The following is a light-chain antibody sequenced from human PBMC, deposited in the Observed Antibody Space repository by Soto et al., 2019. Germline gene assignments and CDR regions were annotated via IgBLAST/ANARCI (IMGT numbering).Light chain of an antibody. CDR3: QQYNSYPYT. J-gene: IGKJ2*01. CDR2: KAS. Sequence: DIQMTQSPSTLSASVGDRVTITCRASQSISSWLAWYQQKPGKAPKLLIYKASSLESGVPSRFSGSGSGTEFTLTISSLQPDDFATYNCQQYNSYPYTFGQGTKVDIK. CDR1: QSISSW. V-gene: IGKV1-5*03.